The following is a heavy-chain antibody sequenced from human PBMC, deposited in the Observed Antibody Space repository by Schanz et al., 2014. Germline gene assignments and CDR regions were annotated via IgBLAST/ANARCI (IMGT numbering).Heavy chain of an antibody. V-gene: IGHV3-30*02. D-gene: IGHD5-12*01. CDR1: GFTFSSYN. CDR2: IRHDGSKE. J-gene: IGHJ4*02. CDR3: AKGFGGYDLVLDY. Sequence: QVQLVESGGGVVQPGGSLRLSCAASGFTFSSYNMHWVRQPPGKGLEWVAFIRHDGSKENSADSVKGRFTISRDNSKNTLSLQMNSLRAEDTAVYYCAKGFGGYDLVLDYWGQGTLVTVSS.